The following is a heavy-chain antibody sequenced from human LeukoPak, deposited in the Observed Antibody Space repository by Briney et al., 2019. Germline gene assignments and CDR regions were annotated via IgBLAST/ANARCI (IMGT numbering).Heavy chain of an antibody. D-gene: IGHD2-15*01. Sequence: GGSLRLSCAASGFTFSSYSMNWVRQAPGKGLEWVSYISGSSSTIYYADSVKGRFTISRDNAKNSLYLQMNSLRAEDTAVYYCARGGYYFDYWGQGALVTVSS. CDR1: GFTFSSYS. CDR3: ARGGYYFDY. V-gene: IGHV3-48*01. J-gene: IGHJ4*02. CDR2: ISGSSSTI.